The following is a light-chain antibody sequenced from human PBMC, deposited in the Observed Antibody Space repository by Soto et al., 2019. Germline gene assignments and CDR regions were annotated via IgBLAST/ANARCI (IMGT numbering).Light chain of an antibody. J-gene: IGLJ2*01. CDR1: SSDVGGCNY. Sequence: QSALTQPASVSGSPGQSITISCTGTSSDVGGCNYVSWYQQHPGKAPKLMIYEVSNRPSGVSNRFSASKSGNAASLTISGLPVEDEADYYCSSYTSSSTYVVFGGGTKLTVL. CDR3: SSYTSSSTYVV. V-gene: IGLV2-14*01. CDR2: EVS.